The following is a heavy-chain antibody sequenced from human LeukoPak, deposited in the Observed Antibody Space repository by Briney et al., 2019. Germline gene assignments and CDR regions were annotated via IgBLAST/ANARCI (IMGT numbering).Heavy chain of an antibody. CDR3: GRPANYFGSGTYYIDAFDI. J-gene: IGHJ3*02. CDR2: INPILGIA. CDR1: GGTFTSYV. V-gene: IGHV1-69*04. Sequence: ASVKVSCKASGGTFTSYVISWVRQSPGQGLEWMGRINPILGIANYVQKFQGRVTISADKSTSTVYMELNNLRSEDTAIYYCGRPANYFGSGTYYIDAFDIWGQGTMVTVSS. D-gene: IGHD3-10*01.